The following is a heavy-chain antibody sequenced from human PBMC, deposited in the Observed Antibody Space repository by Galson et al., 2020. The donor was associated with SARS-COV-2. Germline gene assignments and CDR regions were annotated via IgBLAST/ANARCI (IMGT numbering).Heavy chain of an antibody. Sequence: SETLSLTCTVSGGSISSSIHYWGWIRQPPGKGLEWIGSFSYRGPTYYNPSLKSRVTISVDTSKNQFSLKLSSVTAADTAVYYCARELFGELLSPVGYWGQGTLVTVSS. D-gene: IGHD3-10*02. CDR2: FSYRGPT. CDR3: ARELFGELLSPVGY. CDR1: GGSISSSIHY. V-gene: IGHV4-39*07. J-gene: IGHJ4*02.